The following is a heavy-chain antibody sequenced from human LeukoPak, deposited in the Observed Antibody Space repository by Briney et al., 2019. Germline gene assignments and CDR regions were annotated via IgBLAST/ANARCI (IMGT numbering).Heavy chain of an antibody. CDR2: INHSGST. J-gene: IGHJ4*02. CDR3: AGGGDYGDYYFAY. CDR1: GGSFSGYY. Sequence: SETLSLTCAVYGGSFSGYYWSWIRQPPGKGLEWIGEINHSGSTNYNPSLKSRVTISVDTSKNQFSLKLSSVTAADTAVYYCAGGGDYGDYYFAYWGQGTLVTVSS. D-gene: IGHD4-17*01. V-gene: IGHV4-34*01.